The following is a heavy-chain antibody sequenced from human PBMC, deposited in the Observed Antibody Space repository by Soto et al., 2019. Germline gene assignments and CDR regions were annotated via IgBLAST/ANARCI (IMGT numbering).Heavy chain of an antibody. V-gene: IGHV1-69*02. J-gene: IGHJ4*02. Sequence: QVQLVQSGTEVKKPGSGVKVSCKASGDTFSFYTINWVRQAPGLGLEWVGRINPIVSMSNYAQKFQGRVSMTADKSTSTAYMELRSLRSDDTAMYFCAASYGSGYRAFDYWGQGALVIVSS. CDR2: INPIVSMS. D-gene: IGHD3-10*01. CDR3: AASYGSGYRAFDY. CDR1: GDTFSFYT.